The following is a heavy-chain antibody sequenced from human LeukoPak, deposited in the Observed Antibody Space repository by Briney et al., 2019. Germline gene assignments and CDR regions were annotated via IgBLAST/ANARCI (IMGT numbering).Heavy chain of an antibody. CDR3: AKGLTGTKYYFDY. D-gene: IGHD1-7*01. CDR1: GFTFSSYG. J-gene: IGHJ4*02. V-gene: IGHV3-23*01. CDR2: ISGSGYST. Sequence: GGSLRLSCAASGFTFSSYGMSWVRQAPGKGLEWVSAISGSGYSTFYADSVKGRFTISRDNSKNTLYVQMNSLRAEDTAVYYCAKGLTGTKYYFDYWGQGTLVTVSS.